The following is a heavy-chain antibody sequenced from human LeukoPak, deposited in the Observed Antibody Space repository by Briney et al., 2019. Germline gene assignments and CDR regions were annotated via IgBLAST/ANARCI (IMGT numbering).Heavy chain of an antibody. V-gene: IGHV3-30*03. D-gene: IGHD1-26*01. CDR1: GFTFSSYG. CDR2: ISYDGSNK. J-gene: IGHJ4*02. CDR3: ASLSGGWDTRDF. Sequence: PGRSLRLSCAASGFTFSSYGMHWVRQAPGKGLEWVAVISYDGSNKYYADSVKGRFTISRDNSKNTLYLQMNSLRAEDTAVYYCASLSGGWDTRDFWGQGTLVTVSS.